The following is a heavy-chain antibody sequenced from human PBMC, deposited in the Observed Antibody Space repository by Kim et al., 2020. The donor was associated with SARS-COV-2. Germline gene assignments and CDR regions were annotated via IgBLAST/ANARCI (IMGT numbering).Heavy chain of an antibody. Sequence: GGSLRLSCAASGLTFSSSWMNWVRQAPGKGLEWVANIRQDGIERSYVDSVKGRFTISRDNAKNSLYLQMNSLTADDTAVYYCARGLRGLDFWGQGTLVTVSS. CDR2: IRQDGIER. CDR1: GLTFSSSW. V-gene: IGHV3-7*01. J-gene: IGHJ4*02. D-gene: IGHD4-17*01. CDR3: ARGLRGLDF.